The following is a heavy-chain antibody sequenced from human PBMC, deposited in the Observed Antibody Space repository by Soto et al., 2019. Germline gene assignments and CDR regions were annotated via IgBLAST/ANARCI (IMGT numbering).Heavy chain of an antibody. CDR2: INAGNGNT. CDR3: AREPYDILTGYYYYFDY. D-gene: IGHD3-9*01. V-gene: IGHV1-3*01. Sequence: GASVKVSCKASGYTFTSYAMHWVRQAPGQRLEWMGWINAGNGNTKYSQKFQGRVTITRDTSASTAYMELSSLRSEDTAVYYCAREPYDILTGYYYYFDYWGQGTLVTVSS. CDR1: GYTFTSYA. J-gene: IGHJ4*02.